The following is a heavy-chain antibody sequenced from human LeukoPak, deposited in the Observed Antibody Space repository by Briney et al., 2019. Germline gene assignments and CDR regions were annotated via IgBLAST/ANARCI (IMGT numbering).Heavy chain of an antibody. Sequence: SETLSLTCTVSGGSMSSYHWSWIRQPPGKGLEWIGYIYYSGSTKYNPSLKGRVTISVDTSKNQFSLKLSSVTAADTAVYYCARGARAGYNLEPFDYWGQGTLVTVSS. D-gene: IGHD5-24*01. J-gene: IGHJ4*02. CDR2: IYYSGST. V-gene: IGHV4-59*08. CDR3: ARGARAGYNLEPFDY. CDR1: GGSMSSYH.